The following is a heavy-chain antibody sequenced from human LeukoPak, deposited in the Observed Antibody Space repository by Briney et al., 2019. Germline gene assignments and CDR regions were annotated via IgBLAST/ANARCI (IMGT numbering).Heavy chain of an antibody. CDR1: GFTFSSYS. CDR2: ISSSSSTI. CDR3: ARAAGILTGQLDY. Sequence: PPGGSLRLSCAASGFTFSSYSMNWVRQAPGKGLEWVSYISSSSSTIYYADSVKGRFTISRDNAKNSLYLQMNSLRAEDTAVYYCARAAGILTGQLDYWGQGTLVTVSS. D-gene: IGHD3-9*01. V-gene: IGHV3-48*01. J-gene: IGHJ4*02.